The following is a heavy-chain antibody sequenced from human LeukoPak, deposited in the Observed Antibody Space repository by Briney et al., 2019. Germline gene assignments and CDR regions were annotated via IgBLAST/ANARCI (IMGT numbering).Heavy chain of an antibody. D-gene: IGHD2/OR15-2a*01. CDR2: INHSGST. V-gene: IGHV4-39*07. J-gene: IGHJ5*02. CDR3: ARVPLSGWFDP. CDR1: GGSISSSTDY. Sequence: SETLSLTCTVSGGSISSSTDYWGWIRQPPGKGLEWIGEINHSGSTNYNPSLKSRVTISVDTSKNQFSLKLSSVTAADTAVYYCARVPLSGWFDPWGQGTLVTVSS.